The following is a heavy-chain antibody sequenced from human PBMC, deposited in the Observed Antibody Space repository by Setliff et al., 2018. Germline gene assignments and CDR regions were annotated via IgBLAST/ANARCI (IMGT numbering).Heavy chain of an antibody. CDR2: ISGSSTYT. CDR3: TREAPRQGDYYMDV. V-gene: IGHV3-21*03. Sequence: GGSLRLSCAASGFTFSSYWMNWVRQAPGKGLEWVSSISGSSTYTYYADSVKGRFTISRDNAKDSLYLQMNSLRAEDTAVYYCTREAPRQGDYYMDVWGKGTTVTVSS. CDR1: GFTFSSYW. J-gene: IGHJ6*03.